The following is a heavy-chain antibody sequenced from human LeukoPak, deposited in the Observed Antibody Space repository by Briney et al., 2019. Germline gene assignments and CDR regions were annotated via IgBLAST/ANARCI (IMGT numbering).Heavy chain of an antibody. V-gene: IGHV3-30*01. CDR3: VPTPYQLLVPY. CDR2: ISYDGSNK. Sequence: GRSLRLSCAASGFTFSSYAMHWVRQAPGKGLEWVAVISYDGSNKYYADSVKGRFTISRDNSKNTLYLQMNSPRAEDTAVYYCVPTPYQLLVPYWGQGTLVTVSS. CDR1: GFTFSSYA. D-gene: IGHD2-2*01. J-gene: IGHJ4*02.